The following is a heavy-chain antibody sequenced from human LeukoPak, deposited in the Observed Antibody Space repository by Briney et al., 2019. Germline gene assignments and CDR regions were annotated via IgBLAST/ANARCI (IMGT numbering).Heavy chain of an antibody. Sequence: PGGSLRLSCAASGFTVSSNYMSWVRQAPGKGLEWVSVIYSGGSTYYADSVKGRFTISRDNSKSTLYLQMNSLRAEDTAVYYCARDAAMIPDAFDIWGQGTMVTVSS. J-gene: IGHJ3*02. V-gene: IGHV3-66*01. CDR3: ARDAAMIPDAFDI. CDR1: GFTVSSNY. CDR2: IYSGGST. D-gene: IGHD5-18*01.